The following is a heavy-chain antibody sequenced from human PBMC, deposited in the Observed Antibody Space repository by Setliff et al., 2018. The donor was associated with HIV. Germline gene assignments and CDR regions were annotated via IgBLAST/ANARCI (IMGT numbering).Heavy chain of an antibody. V-gene: IGHV3-48*03. CDR2: ISSSGSPI. CDR3: ANLWAHGSGTYLYYFDY. D-gene: IGHD3-10*01. Sequence: QPGGSLRLSCAASGFIFSSYEMNWVRQAPGKGLEWVSYISSSGSPIHYADSVKGRFTIFRDNSKNTLYLQMNSLRAEDTAVYYCANLWAHGSGTYLYYFDYWGQGTLVTVSS. J-gene: IGHJ4*02. CDR1: GFIFSSYE.